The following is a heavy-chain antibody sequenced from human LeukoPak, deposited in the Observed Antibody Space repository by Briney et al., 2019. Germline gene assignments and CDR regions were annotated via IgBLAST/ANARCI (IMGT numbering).Heavy chain of an antibody. CDR1: GGTFSSNT. CDR2: IIPTFGTA. J-gene: IGHJ3*02. CDR3: ARVWCSGGSCYSSRGAFDI. Sequence: SVKVSCTASGGTFSSNTISWVRQAPGQGLECMGGIIPTFGTANYAQKFQGRVTITADESTSTAYMELSSLRYEDTAVYYCARVWCSGGSCYSSRGAFDIWGQGTMVTVSS. V-gene: IGHV1-69*13. D-gene: IGHD2-15*01.